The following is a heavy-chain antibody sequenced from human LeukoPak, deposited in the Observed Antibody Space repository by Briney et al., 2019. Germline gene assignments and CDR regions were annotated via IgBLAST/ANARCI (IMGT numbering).Heavy chain of an antibody. V-gene: IGHV3-53*04. CDR1: GFTVSSNY. Sequence: GGSLRLTCTASGFTVSSNYMSWVRQAAGKGLEWVSVIYGAGTPYYADSVRGRFTISRHDSKNTLYLRMNSLRAEDTAVYYCARSYCSSASCYGQEFDYWGQGTLVTVSS. CDR2: IYGAGTP. J-gene: IGHJ4*02. CDR3: ARSYCSSASCYGQEFDY. D-gene: IGHD2-2*01.